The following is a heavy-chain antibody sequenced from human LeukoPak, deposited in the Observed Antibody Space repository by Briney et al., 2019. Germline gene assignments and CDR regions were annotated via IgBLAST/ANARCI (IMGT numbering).Heavy chain of an antibody. Sequence: GGSLRLSCAASGFTFDNYAMHWVRQAPGKGLEWVSLISGDGGSTYYADSVKGRFTISRDNSKNSLYLQMNSLRTEDTALYYCAKEWGGYQQYYYYGMDVWGQGTTVTVSS. V-gene: IGHV3-43*02. CDR1: GFTFDNYA. CDR3: AKEWGGYQQYYYYGMDV. D-gene: IGHD3-3*01. J-gene: IGHJ6*02. CDR2: ISGDGGST.